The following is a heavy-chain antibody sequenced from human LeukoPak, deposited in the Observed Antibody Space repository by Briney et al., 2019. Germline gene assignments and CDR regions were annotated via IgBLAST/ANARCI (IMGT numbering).Heavy chain of an antibody. V-gene: IGHV3-30-3*01. CDR1: GFTFSSYA. Sequence: GRSLRLSCAASGFTFSSYATHWVRQAPGKGLEWVAVISYDGSNKYYADSVKGRFTISRDNSKNTLYLQMNSLRAEDTAVYYCARENYYDKAFDIWGQGTMVTVSS. D-gene: IGHD3-22*01. J-gene: IGHJ3*02. CDR3: ARENYYDKAFDI. CDR2: ISYDGSNK.